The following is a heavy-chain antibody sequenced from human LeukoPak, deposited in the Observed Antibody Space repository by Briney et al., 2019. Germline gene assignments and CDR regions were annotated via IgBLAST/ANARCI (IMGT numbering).Heavy chain of an antibody. J-gene: IGHJ5*02. V-gene: IGHV1-46*01. CDR2: INPSGGST. Sequence: ASVKVSCKASGYTFTSYYMHWVRQAPGQGLEWMGIINPSGGSTSYAQKFQGRVTMTRDMSTSTVYMELSSLRSEDTAVYYCAKFREPYGSGSSYWFDPWGQGTLVTVSS. CDR3: AKFREPYGSGSSYWFDP. CDR1: GYTFTSYY. D-gene: IGHD3-10*01.